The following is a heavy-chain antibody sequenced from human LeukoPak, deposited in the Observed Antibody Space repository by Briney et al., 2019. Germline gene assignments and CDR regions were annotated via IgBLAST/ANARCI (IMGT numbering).Heavy chain of an antibody. CDR3: ARGKWVT. J-gene: IGHJ4*02. Sequence: GGSLRLSCAASGFTVSSNYMSWVRQAPGKGLEWVSVIYSGDNTYYADSVKGRFTITRDNSNNTLYLQMNSLRAEDTAVYYCARGKWVTWGQGTLVTVSS. V-gene: IGHV3-66*01. CDR1: GFTVSSNY. CDR2: IYSGDNT. D-gene: IGHD5-18*01.